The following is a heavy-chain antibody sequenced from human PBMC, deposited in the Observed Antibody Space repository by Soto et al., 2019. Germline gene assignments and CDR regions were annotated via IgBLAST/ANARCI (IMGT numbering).Heavy chain of an antibody. J-gene: IGHJ6*02. CDR1: GGTFSSYA. V-gene: IGHV1-69*06. Sequence: QVQLVQSGAEVKKPGSSVKVSCKASGGTFSSYAISWVRQAPGQGLEWMGGIIPIFGTANYAKKFQVRVNSAADTATRTAHISQTSLRAEVAAVYYKARRDGSWSYVSYNFGLDDWGQGITVTVFS. D-gene: IGHD3-10*01. CDR3: ARRDGSWSYVSYNFGLDD. CDR2: IIPIFGTA.